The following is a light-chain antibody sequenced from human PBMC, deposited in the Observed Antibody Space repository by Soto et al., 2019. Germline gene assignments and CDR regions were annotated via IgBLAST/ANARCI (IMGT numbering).Light chain of an antibody. CDR2: TSN. J-gene: IGLJ1*01. V-gene: IGLV1-44*01. CDR1: NXNIGSNK. CDR3: ATWDDSLHGYV. Sequence: QSVLTQPPSASGTPGQRVTISCSGSNXNIGSNKVNWYQQLPGTAPKLLIYTSNQRPSGVPDRFSGSKSGTSASLAISGLQSEDEADYYCATWDDSLHGYVFGTGTKVTVL.